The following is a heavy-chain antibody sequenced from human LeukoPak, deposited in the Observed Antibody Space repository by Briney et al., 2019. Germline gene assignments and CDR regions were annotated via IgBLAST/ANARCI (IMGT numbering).Heavy chain of an antibody. J-gene: IGHJ6*02. V-gene: IGHV1-8*02. D-gene: IGHD2-8*02. CDR3: ARGKLVRYYYYGMDV. Sequence: ASVKVSCKASGYTFTSYGISWVRQATGQGLEWMGWMNPNSGNTGYTQKFQGRVTMTRNTSISTAYMELSSLRSEDTAVYYCARGKLVRYYYYGMDVWGQGTTVTVSS. CDR2: MNPNSGNT. CDR1: GYTFTSYG.